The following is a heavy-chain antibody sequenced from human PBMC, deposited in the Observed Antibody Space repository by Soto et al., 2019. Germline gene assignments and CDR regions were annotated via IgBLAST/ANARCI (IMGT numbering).Heavy chain of an antibody. CDR1: GLTFSNYW. CDR2: MKQDGSEI. CDR3: ARTHPSSGSYFEY. V-gene: IGHV3-7*01. J-gene: IGHJ4*02. Sequence: GGSLRLSCAASGLTFSNYWMSWVRQAPGKGLEWVANMKQDGSEIYYVDSVKGRFTISRDNAKNSLYLQMNSLRAEDTGVYYCARTHPSSGSYFEYWGQGTLVTVSS. D-gene: IGHD3-22*01.